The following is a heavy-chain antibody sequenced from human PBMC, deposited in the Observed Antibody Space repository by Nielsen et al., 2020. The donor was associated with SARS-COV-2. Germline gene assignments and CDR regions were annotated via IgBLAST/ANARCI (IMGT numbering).Heavy chain of an antibody. CDR1: GFTFSSYG. V-gene: IGHV3-30*18. J-gene: IGHJ4*02. D-gene: IGHD3-9*01. CDR3: AKDSRRYFDSGFVDY. Sequence: SLKISCAASGFTFSSYGMHWVRQAPGKGLEWVAVISYDGSNKYYADSVKGRFTISRDNSKNTLYLQMNSLRAEDTAVYYCAKDSRRYFDSGFVDYWGQGTLVTVSS. CDR2: ISYDGSNK.